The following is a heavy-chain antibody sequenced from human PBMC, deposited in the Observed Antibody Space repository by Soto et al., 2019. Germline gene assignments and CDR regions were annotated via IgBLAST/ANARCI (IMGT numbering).Heavy chain of an antibody. D-gene: IGHD6-13*01. CDR2: IHPGDSDT. V-gene: IGHV5-51*01. CDR3: ARHNRYSSTWFEGWFDP. J-gene: IGHJ5*02. Sequence: GEALKISCQGSGYSFTNYRVGWVRQIPGRGLEWMGIIHPGDSDTRYSPFFQGQVTISADKSISTAYLQWSSLKAAVTAMYYCARHNRYSSTWFEGWFDPWGQGTLVTVSS. CDR1: GYSFTNYR.